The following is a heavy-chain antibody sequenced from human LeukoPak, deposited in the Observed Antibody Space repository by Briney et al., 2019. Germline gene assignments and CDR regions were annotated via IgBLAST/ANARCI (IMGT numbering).Heavy chain of an antibody. Sequence: ASVKVSCKASGYTFTSYDIYWVRQATGQGLEWMGWMNPNSGNTGYAQKFQGRVTMTRNTSISTAYMELSSLRSEDTAVYYCARGPLTMVRGVIRGSFFDYWGQGTLVTVSS. J-gene: IGHJ4*02. CDR1: GYTFTSYD. D-gene: IGHD3-10*01. CDR3: ARGPLTMVRGVIRGSFFDY. V-gene: IGHV1-8*01. CDR2: MNPNSGNT.